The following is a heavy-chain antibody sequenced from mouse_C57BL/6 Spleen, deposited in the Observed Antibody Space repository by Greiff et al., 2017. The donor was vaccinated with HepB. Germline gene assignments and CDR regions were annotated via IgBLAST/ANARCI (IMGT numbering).Heavy chain of an antibody. CDR2: INPSSGYT. CDR3: AGWGYDYVLAY. Sequence: VQLQQSGAELARPGASVKMSCKASGYTFTSYTMHWVKQRPGQGLEWIGYINPSSGYTKYNQKFKDKATLTADKSSSTAYMQLSSLTSEDSAVYYCAGWGYDYVLAYWGQGTLVTVSA. D-gene: IGHD2-4*01. V-gene: IGHV1-4*01. CDR1: GYTFTSYT. J-gene: IGHJ3*01.